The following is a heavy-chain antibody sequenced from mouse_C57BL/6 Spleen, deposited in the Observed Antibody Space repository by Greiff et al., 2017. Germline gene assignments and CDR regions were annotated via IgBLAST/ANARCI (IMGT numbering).Heavy chain of an antibody. Sequence: VQLQQSGAELVRPGTSVKVSCKASGYAFTNYLIEWVKQRPGPGLEWIGVINPGSGGTNYNEKFKGKATLTADKSSSTAYMQLSSLTSEDSAVYFCARSGLPGGFDYWGQGTTLTVSS. V-gene: IGHV1-54*01. J-gene: IGHJ2*01. D-gene: IGHD3-1*01. CDR1: GYAFTNYL. CDR2: INPGSGGT. CDR3: ARSGLPGGFDY.